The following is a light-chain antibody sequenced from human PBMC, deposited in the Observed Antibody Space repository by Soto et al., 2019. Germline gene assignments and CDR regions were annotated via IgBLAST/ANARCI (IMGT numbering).Light chain of an antibody. J-gene: IGKJ1*01. V-gene: IGKV1-5*03. CDR1: QSISSW. CDR2: XAS. Sequence: DIKMTQSPSTLSASVGDRVTIASRACQSISSWLAWYQQKPGKAPKLLIYXASSLESGVPSRFSGGGSGTKFTLTISSLQPDDFAIYYCQLYSSYSSTFGQGTKVDIK. CDR3: QLYSSYSST.